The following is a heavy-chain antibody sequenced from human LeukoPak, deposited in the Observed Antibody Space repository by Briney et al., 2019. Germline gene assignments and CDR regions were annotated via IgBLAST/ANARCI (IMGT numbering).Heavy chain of an antibody. V-gene: IGHV1-8*03. D-gene: IGHD2-2*01. Sequence: ASVKVSCKASGYTFSNYDINWVRQATGQGLEWMGWMNPSSSSTAYAQKFQGRVTITRNTSISTAYMELSTLRFEDTAVYYCARGRSAMRMDVWGKGTTVTVSS. CDR3: ARGRSAMRMDV. CDR1: GYTFSNYD. J-gene: IGHJ6*04. CDR2: MNPSSSST.